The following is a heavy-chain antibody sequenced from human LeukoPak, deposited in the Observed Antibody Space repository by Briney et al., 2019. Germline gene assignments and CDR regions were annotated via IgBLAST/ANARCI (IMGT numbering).Heavy chain of an antibody. J-gene: IGHJ5*02. CDR3: ARGDCGGDCYFNWFDP. D-gene: IGHD2-21*02. CDR2: IIPIFGTA. Sequence: SVKVSCKASGGTFSSYAISWVRQAPGQGLEWMGGIIPIFGTANYAQKFQGRVTITADESTSTAYMDLSSLRSEDTAVYYCARGDCGGDCYFNWFDPWGQGTLVTVSS. CDR1: GGTFSSYA. V-gene: IGHV1-69*13.